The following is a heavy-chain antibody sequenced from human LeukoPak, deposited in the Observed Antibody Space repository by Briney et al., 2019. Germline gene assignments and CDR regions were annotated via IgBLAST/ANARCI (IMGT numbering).Heavy chain of an antibody. Sequence: GGSLRLSCAASGFTFSSYGMHWVRQAPGKGLEWVAVISYDGSNKCYADSVKGRFTISRDNSKNTLYLQMNSLRAEDTAVYYCAKDREYSSSWTLHGMDVWGQGTTVTVSS. CDR1: GFTFSSYG. CDR3: AKDREYSSSWTLHGMDV. CDR2: ISYDGSNK. V-gene: IGHV3-30*18. D-gene: IGHD6-13*01. J-gene: IGHJ6*02.